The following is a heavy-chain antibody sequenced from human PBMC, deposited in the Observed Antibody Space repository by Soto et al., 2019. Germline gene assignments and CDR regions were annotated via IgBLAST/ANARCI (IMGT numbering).Heavy chain of an antibody. D-gene: IGHD5-12*01. CDR1: GFSLSTSGMR. CDR2: IDWDDDK. J-gene: IGHJ3*02. CDR3: ARTRSRDGYNYDAFDI. Sequence: SGPTLVNPTQTLTLTCTFSGFSLSTSGMRVSWIRQPPGKALEWLARIDWDDDKFYSTSLKTRLTISKDTSKNQVVLTMTNMDPVDTATYYCARTRSRDGYNYDAFDIWGQGTMVTVSS. V-gene: IGHV2-70*04.